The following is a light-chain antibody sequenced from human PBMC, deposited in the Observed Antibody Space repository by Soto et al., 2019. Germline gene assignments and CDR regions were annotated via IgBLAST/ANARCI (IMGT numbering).Light chain of an antibody. CDR2: AAF. CDR1: QGIRND. V-gene: IGKV1-6*01. CDR3: LQDHNYPRT. Sequence: AIQMTQSPSSLSASVGDRVTITCRASQGIRNDLGWYQQKSGKAPKVLIYAAFSLQSGVPSRFSGSGSGTDFTLTVNSLQPEDFATYYCLQDHNYPRTFGQGTKLEIK. J-gene: IGKJ2*01.